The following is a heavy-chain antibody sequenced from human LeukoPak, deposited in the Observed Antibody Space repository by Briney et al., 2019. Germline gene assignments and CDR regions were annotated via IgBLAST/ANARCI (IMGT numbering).Heavy chain of an antibody. CDR2: INAGDGNT. D-gene: IGHD3-9*01. Sequence: GASVKVSCKASGYTFTGYAMHWVRQAPGQRLEWMGWINAGDGNTQFSQNFQGRVTFTRDTSANTAYMELSSLRSEDTAVYYCARGDYDILTGTPLDSSYYGMDVWGKGTTVTVSS. CDR1: GYTFTGYA. J-gene: IGHJ6*04. V-gene: IGHV1-3*01. CDR3: ARGDYDILTGTPLDSSYYGMDV.